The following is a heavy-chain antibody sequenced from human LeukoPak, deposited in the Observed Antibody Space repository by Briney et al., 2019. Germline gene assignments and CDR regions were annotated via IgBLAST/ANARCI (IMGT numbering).Heavy chain of an antibody. CDR1: GFTFSSYG. V-gene: IGHV3-23*01. D-gene: IGHD3-22*01. J-gene: IGHJ4*02. CDR2: ISGSGGNT. CDR3: AKTNGYYSD. Sequence: GGSLRLSCAASGFTFSSYGMNWVRQAPGKGLEWVSGISGSGGNTYYADSVKGRFTISRDNSKNSLSLQVSSLRAEDTAVYYCAKTNGYYSDWGQGTLVTVSS.